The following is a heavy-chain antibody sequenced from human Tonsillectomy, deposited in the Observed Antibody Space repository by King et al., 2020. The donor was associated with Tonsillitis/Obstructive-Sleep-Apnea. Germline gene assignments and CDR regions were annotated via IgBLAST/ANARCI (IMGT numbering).Heavy chain of an antibody. D-gene: IGHD5-24*01. Sequence: VQLVESGGGLVQPGGSLRLSCAASGFTFSSYWMSWVRRAPGKGLEWVANIKLDGSEKYYVDSVKGRFTISRDNAKNSLYLQMNRLRAEDTAVYYCARPNTDGYNTHIWGQGTMVTVSS. V-gene: IGHV3-7*03. J-gene: IGHJ3*02. CDR1: GFTFSSYW. CDR3: ARPNTDGYNTHI. CDR2: IKLDGSEK.